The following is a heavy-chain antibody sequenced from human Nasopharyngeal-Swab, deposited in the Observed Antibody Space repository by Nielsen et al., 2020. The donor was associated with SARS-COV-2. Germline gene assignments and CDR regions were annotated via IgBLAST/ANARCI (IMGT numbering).Heavy chain of an antibody. Sequence: WIRQPPGKGLEWVSLISWNSGSIGYADSVKGRFTISRDNAKNSLYLQMNSLRAEDTALYYCAKDMGPRGRPYWGQGTLVTVSS. CDR2: ISWNSGSI. V-gene: IGHV3-9*01. J-gene: IGHJ4*02. CDR3: AKDMGPRGRPY. D-gene: IGHD6-6*01.